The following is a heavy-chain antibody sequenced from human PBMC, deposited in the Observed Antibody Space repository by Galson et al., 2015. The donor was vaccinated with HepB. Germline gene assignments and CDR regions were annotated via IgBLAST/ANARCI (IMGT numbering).Heavy chain of an antibody. D-gene: IGHD3-3*01. V-gene: IGHV3-48*02. J-gene: IGHJ4*02. Sequence: SLRLSCAASGFTFSSYSMNWVRQAPGKGLEWVSYISSSSSTICYADSVKGRFTISRDNAKNSLYLQMNSLRDEDTAVYYCASERRFSIFGVVIPFDYWGQGTLVTVSS. CDR3: ASERRFSIFGVVIPFDY. CDR2: ISSSSSTI. CDR1: GFTFSSYS.